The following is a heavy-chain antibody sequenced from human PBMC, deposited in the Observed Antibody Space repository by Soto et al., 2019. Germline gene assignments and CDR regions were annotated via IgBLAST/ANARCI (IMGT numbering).Heavy chain of an antibody. CDR3: ARDSDQYIVVVPEAFLRDHVHNEMDV. V-gene: IGHV3-21*01. CDR1: GFTLSGYT. CDR2: ISSGSSDI. Sequence: EVQLVESGGGLVKPGGSLRLSCAASGFTLSGYTMNWVRQAPGKGLEWVSSISSGSSDIYYADSVKGRFTISRDNSKNSLFLHMSSLRDEDTAVYFCARDSDQYIVVVPEAFLRDHVHNEMDVWGQGTTVIVSS. D-gene: IGHD2-21*01. J-gene: IGHJ6*02.